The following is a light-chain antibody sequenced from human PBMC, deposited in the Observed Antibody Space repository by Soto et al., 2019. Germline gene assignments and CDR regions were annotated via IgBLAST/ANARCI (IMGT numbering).Light chain of an antibody. CDR1: SSDVGGYNY. CDR3: LLYYGGALV. Sequence: QSALTQPASVSGSPGQSFTISCTGTSSDVGGYNYVSWYQQHPGKAPKLMIYDVSNRPSGVSNRFSGSKSGNTASLTISGLQAEDEAEYYCLLYYGGALVFGGGTKLTVL. CDR2: DVS. V-gene: IGLV2-14*01. J-gene: IGLJ3*02.